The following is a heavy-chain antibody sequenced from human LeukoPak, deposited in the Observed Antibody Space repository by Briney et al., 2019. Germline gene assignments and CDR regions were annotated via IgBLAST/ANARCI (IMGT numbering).Heavy chain of an antibody. Sequence: GGSLRLSCAASGFTFSSYSMNWVRQAPGKGLEWVSSISSSSSYIYYADSVKGRFTISRDNAKNSLYLQMYSLRAEDTAVYYCARSLASVAGPLEFDYWGQGTLVTVSS. D-gene: IGHD6-19*01. CDR1: GFTFSSYS. CDR3: ARSLASVAGPLEFDY. J-gene: IGHJ4*02. CDR2: ISSSSSYI. V-gene: IGHV3-21*01.